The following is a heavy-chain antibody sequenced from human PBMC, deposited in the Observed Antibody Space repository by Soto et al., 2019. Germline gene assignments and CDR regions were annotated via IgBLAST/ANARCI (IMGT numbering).Heavy chain of an antibody. CDR3: ARSAMAGDYYYYGIDV. J-gene: IGHJ6*02. D-gene: IGHD6-19*01. CDR1: GYTFSSYG. Sequence: QVQLVQSGAEVKKPGASVKVSCKASGYTFSSYGITWVRQAPGQGLEWMGWISVYSGKTSYAQKLQDRVTMTTDTSTSPAHMDLRSLRSDDTAFYYCARSAMAGDYYYYGIDVWGRGTTVTVSS. V-gene: IGHV1-18*04. CDR2: ISVYSGKT.